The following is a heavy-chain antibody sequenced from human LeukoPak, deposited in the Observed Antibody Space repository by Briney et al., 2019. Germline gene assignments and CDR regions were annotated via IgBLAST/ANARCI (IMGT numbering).Heavy chain of an antibody. CDR3: ARGSRGYSYG. D-gene: IGHD5-18*01. CDR1: GASVSSGSYY. V-gene: IGHV4-61*01. J-gene: IGHJ4*02. CDR2: IYHSGST. Sequence: SETLSLTCTVSGASVSSGSYYWSWIRQPPGKGLEWIGYIYHSGSTNYNPSLKSRVTISVDTSKNQFSLKLSSVTAADTAVYYCARGSRGYSYGWGQGTLVTVSS.